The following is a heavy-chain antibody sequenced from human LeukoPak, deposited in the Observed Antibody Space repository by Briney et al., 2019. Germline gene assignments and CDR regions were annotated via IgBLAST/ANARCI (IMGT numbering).Heavy chain of an antibody. Sequence: PGGSLRLSCAASGFTFSSYGMHWVRQAPGKGLEWVAFIRYDGSNKYYADSVKGRFTISRDNSKNTLYLQMNSLRAEDTAVYCCAKDPGERMVRGVTGAQHWGQGTLVTVSS. CDR1: GFTFSSYG. J-gene: IGHJ1*01. D-gene: IGHD3-10*01. CDR2: IRYDGSNK. V-gene: IGHV3-30*02. CDR3: AKDPGERMVRGVTGAQH.